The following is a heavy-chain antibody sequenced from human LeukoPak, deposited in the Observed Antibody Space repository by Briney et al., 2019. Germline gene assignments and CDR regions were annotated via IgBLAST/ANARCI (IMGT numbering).Heavy chain of an antibody. V-gene: IGHV4-4*02. D-gene: IGHD6-19*01. CDR1: GASISSSNW. CDR3: ASRSSGWFFDH. CDR2: MHHSGTT. Sequence: SETLSLTCAVSGASISSSNWWNWVRQPPGKGLEWIGEMHHSGTTHYNPSLKSRVTTSIDKSKNQVSLKLSSVTAADTAVYYCASRSSGWFFDHWGQGTLVTVSS. J-gene: IGHJ4*02.